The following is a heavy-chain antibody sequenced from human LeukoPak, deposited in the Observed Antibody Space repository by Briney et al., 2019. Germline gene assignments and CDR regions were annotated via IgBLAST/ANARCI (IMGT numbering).Heavy chain of an antibody. CDR3: ARAMVRGVSPFDY. V-gene: IGHV4-39*01. CDR1: GGSISSSSYY. D-gene: IGHD3-10*01. CDR2: IYYSGST. J-gene: IGHJ4*02. Sequence: SEALPLTCTVSGGSISSSSYYWGWIRQPPGKGLEWIGSIYYSGSTYYNRSLKSRGDISVDTSKNQFSMKLSSVTAADTAVYYCARAMVRGVSPFDYWGQGTMVTVSS.